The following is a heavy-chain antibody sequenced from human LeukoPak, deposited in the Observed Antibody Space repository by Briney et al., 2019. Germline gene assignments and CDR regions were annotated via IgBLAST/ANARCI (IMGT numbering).Heavy chain of an antibody. Sequence: GESLKISCKGSGYNFTNFWIGWVRQMPGKGLEWMGIIYPGDSDTRYSPSFQGQVTISADKSISTAYLQWSSLKASDTAMYYCARLGGDSSSDYYYGMDVWGQGTTVTVSS. CDR2: IYPGDSDT. J-gene: IGHJ6*02. CDR3: ARLGGDSSSDYYYGMDV. V-gene: IGHV5-51*01. CDR1: GYNFTNFW. D-gene: IGHD6-6*01.